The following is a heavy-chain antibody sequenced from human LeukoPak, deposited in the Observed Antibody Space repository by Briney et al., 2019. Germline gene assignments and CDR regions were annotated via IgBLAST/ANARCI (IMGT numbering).Heavy chain of an antibody. CDR3: TRGAGWLIDY. J-gene: IGHJ4*02. CDR2: FYNSGRS. D-gene: IGHD3-16*01. CDR1: DDSISDYY. V-gene: IGHV4-59*01. Sequence: SETLSLTCTVSDDSISDYYRGWIRQPTGKGLEWIGYFYNSGRSTYNPSLKSRVTISADTSKNHFSLKLNSVTTADTAVYYCTRGAGWLIDYWGQGILATVSS.